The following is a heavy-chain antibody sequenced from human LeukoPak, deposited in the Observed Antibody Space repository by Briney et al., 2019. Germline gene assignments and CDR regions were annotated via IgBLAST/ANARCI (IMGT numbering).Heavy chain of an antibody. CDR3: AKDLGYSYGYVADY. J-gene: IGHJ4*02. V-gene: IGHV3-30*18. Sequence: GGSLRLSCAASGFTVSSNYMSWVRQAPGKGLEWVAVISYDGSNKYYADSVKGRFTISRDNSKNTLYLQMNSLRAEDTAVYYCAKDLGYSYGYVADYWGQGTLVTVSS. CDR1: GFTVSSNY. CDR2: ISYDGSNK. D-gene: IGHD5-18*01.